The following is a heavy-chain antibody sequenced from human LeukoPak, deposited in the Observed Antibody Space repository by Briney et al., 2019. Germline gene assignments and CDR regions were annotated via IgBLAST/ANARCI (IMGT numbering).Heavy chain of an antibody. CDR3: ARKENVYYYFDY. Sequence: PSETLSLTCTVSGGSISSYYWSWIRQPPGKGLEWIGYIYYSGSTNYNPSLKSRVTISVDTSKNQFSLKLSSVTAVDTAVYYCARKENVYYYFDYWDQGTLVTVSS. CDR2: IYYSGST. D-gene: IGHD3-10*01. CDR1: GGSISSYY. V-gene: IGHV4-59*12. J-gene: IGHJ4*02.